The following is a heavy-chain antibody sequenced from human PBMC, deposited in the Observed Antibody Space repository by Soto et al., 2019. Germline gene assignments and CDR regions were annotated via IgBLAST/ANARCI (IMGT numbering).Heavy chain of an antibody. D-gene: IGHD3-22*01. J-gene: IGHJ4*02. V-gene: IGHV3-74*01. CDR1: GFTFSSYW. CDR3: ARDRTYYYDSSGYYPDY. CDR2: INSDGSST. Sequence: PGGSLRLSCAASGFTFSSYWMHWVRQAPGKGLVWVSRINSDGSSTSYADSVKGRFTISRDNAKNTLYLQMNSLRAEDTAVYYCARDRTYYYDSSGYYPDYWGQGTLVTVSS.